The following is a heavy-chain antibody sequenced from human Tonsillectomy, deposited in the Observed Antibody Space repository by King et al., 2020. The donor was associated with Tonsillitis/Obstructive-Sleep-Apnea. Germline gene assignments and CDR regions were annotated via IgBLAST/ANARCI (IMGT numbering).Heavy chain of an antibody. Sequence: VQLVESGAEVKKPGASVKVSCTASGYTFTNYGISWVRQAPGQGLEWMAWISAHNGHTNYAQKLQGRVTMTTDTSTSTAYMELRSLRSDDTAVYYCARDSMSHYYDSSGYYPFNYWGQGTLVTVSA. J-gene: IGHJ4*02. V-gene: IGHV1-18*01. CDR3: ARDSMSHYYDSSGYYPFNY. CDR2: ISAHNGHT. CDR1: GYTFTNYG. D-gene: IGHD3-22*01.